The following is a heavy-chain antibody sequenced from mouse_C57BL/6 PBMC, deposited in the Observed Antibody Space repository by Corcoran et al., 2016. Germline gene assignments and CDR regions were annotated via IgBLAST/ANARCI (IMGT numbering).Heavy chain of an antibody. V-gene: IGHV1-81*01. Sequence: QVQLQPSGAELARPGASVKLSCKASGYTFTSYGISWVKQRTGQGLEWIGEIYPRSGNTYYNEKFKGKATLTADKSSSTAYMELRSLTSEDSAVYFCAVTVVARDYWGQGTTLTVSS. CDR1: GYTFTSYG. J-gene: IGHJ2*01. CDR3: AVTVVARDY. CDR2: IYPRSGNT. D-gene: IGHD1-1*01.